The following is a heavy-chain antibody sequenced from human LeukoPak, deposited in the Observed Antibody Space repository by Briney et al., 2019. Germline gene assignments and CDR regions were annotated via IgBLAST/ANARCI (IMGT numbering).Heavy chain of an antibody. CDR1: GFTFTSSA. J-gene: IGHJ6*03. CDR2: IVVGSGNT. V-gene: IGHV1-58*01. Sequence: SVKVSCKASGFTFTSSAVQWVRQARGQRLEWIGWIVVGSGNTNYAQKFQERVTITRDMSTSTAYMELSSLRSEDTAVYYCAAPRGYYYYYMDVWGKGTTVTVSS. CDR3: AAPRGYYYYYMDV.